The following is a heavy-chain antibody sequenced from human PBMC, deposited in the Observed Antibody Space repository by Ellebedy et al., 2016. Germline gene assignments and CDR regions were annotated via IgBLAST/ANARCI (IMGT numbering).Heavy chain of an antibody. CDR3: ARRGYYGSGSYSRWFDP. Sequence: SETLSLXXAVYGGSFSGYYWSWIRQPPGKGLEWIGEINHSGSTNYNPSLKSRVTISVDTSKNQFSLKLSSVTAADTAVYYCARRGYYGSGSYSRWFDPWGQGTLVTVSS. D-gene: IGHD3-10*01. CDR1: GGSFSGYY. CDR2: INHSGST. J-gene: IGHJ5*02. V-gene: IGHV4-34*01.